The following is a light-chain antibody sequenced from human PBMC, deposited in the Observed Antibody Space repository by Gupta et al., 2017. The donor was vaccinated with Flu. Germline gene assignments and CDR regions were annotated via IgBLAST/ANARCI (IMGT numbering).Light chain of an antibody. J-gene: IGKJ3*01. CDR1: QSVGTNY. V-gene: IGKV3-20*01. Sequence: EIVLTQSPGTLSLSPGERATLSCRASQSVGTNYVAWYQKKSGQAPRLLIYGSYRRATDIPDRFSGSGSGTEFTLTISRLEPEDFAVYYCQQYSSSSSFGPGTKVDIK. CDR3: QQYSSSSS. CDR2: GSY.